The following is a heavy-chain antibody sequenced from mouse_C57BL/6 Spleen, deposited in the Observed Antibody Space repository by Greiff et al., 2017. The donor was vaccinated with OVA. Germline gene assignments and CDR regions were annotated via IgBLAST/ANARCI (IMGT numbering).Heavy chain of an antibody. CDR1: GYTFTDYY. V-gene: IGHV1-76*01. CDR3: ARCDYDVRAWFAY. J-gene: IGHJ3*01. CDR2: IYPGSGNT. Sequence: VQLQQSGAELVRPGASVKLSCKASGYTFTDYYINWVKQRPGQGLEWIARIYPGSGNTYYNEKFKGKATLPAEKSSSTAYMQLSSLTSEDSAVYFCARCDYDVRAWFAYWGQGTLVTVSA. D-gene: IGHD2-4*01.